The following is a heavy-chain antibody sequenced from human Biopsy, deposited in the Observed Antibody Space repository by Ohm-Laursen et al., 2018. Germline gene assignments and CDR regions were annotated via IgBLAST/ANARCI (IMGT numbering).Heavy chain of an antibody. J-gene: IGHJ4*02. CDR1: GFSFSGFS. CDR3: ARDDEAKYCKHGVCPSDF. V-gene: IGHV3-21*01. CDR2: ISARGNHI. Sequence: SLRLSCSASGFSFSGFSMNWVRQAPGKGLEWVSSISARGNHIYYTDSVKGRFTVSRDNGKNSVYLQMNSLRVEDAAVYYCARDDEAKYCKHGVCPSDFWGQGTLVTVSS. D-gene: IGHD2-8*01.